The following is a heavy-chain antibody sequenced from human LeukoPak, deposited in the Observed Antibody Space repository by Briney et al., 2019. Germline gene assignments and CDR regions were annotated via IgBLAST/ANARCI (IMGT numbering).Heavy chain of an antibody. CDR1: GFTFSNAW. CDR3: TTDYPRHDILTGSDY. D-gene: IGHD3-9*01. CDR2: IKSKTDGGTT. V-gene: IGHV3-15*01. J-gene: IGHJ4*02. Sequence: GGSLRLSCAASGFTFSNAWMSWVRQAPGKGLEWVGRIKSKTDGGTTDYAAPVKGRFTISRDDSKNTLYLQMNSLKTEDTAVYYCTTDYPRHDILTGSDYWGQGTLVTVSS.